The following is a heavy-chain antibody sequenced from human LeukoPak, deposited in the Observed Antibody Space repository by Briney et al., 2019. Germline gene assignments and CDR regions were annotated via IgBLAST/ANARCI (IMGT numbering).Heavy chain of an antibody. J-gene: IGHJ1*01. D-gene: IGHD5/OR15-5a*01. CDR1: GGSISSGGYY. CDR3: ARSVYGDYVQH. Sequence: SETLSLTCTVSGGSISSGGYYWSWIRQHPGKGLEWIGYIYYSGSTYYNPSLKSRVTMSVDTSKNQFSLKLSSVTAADTAVYYCARSVYGDYVQHWGQGTLVTVSS. V-gene: IGHV4-31*03. CDR2: IYYSGST.